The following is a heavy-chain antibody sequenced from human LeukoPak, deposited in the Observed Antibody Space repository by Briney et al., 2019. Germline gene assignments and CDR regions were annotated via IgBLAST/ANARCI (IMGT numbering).Heavy chain of an antibody. CDR1: GYTFTGYY. CDR2: INPNSGGT. D-gene: IGHD2-2*01. CDR3: ARRYCSSTSCYEGNWFDP. J-gene: IGHJ5*02. V-gene: IGHV1-2*02. Sequence: ASVKVSCKASGYTFTGYYMHWVRQAPGQGLEWMGWINPNSGGTNYAQKFQGRVTMTRDTSISTAYMELSRLRSDDTAVYYCARRYCSSTSCYEGNWFDPWGQGTLVTVSS.